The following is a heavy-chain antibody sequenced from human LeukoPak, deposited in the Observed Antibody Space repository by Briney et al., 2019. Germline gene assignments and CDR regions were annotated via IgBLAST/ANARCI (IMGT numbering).Heavy chain of an antibody. D-gene: IGHD2-15*01. Sequence: ASVKVSCKASGFILRNFGISWLRQAPGQGLEWMAWISIADGRTDYAQNFQGRVTLTTDTSTNTAYMELRSLRSDDTAVCFCARVPYTGYHYWGQGTLVTVSS. CDR3: ARVPYTGYHY. J-gene: IGHJ4*02. CDR1: GFILRNFG. CDR2: ISIADGRT. V-gene: IGHV1-18*01.